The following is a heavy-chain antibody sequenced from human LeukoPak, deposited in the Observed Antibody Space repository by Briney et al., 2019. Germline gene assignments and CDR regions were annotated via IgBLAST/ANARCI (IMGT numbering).Heavy chain of an antibody. J-gene: IGHJ4*02. CDR1: GYSFTNYW. D-gene: IGHD6-19*01. CDR2: IYTVDSDT. V-gene: IGHV5-51*01. CDR3: ARGGSGWYFDY. Sequence: GESLKISCKGSGYSFTNYWIGWVRQMPGKGLEYMGIIYTVDSDTKYSPSFQGQVTISVDKSINTAYLQWTSLKASDTAMYYCARGGSGWYFDYWGQGTLVTVSS.